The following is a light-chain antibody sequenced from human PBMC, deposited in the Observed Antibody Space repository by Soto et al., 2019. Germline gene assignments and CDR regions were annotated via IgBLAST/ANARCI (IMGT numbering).Light chain of an antibody. CDR2: WAS. CDR1: QSVLYSSNNKNY. J-gene: IGKJ4*01. CDR3: QQYYSKPLT. Sequence: DIVMTQSPDSLAESLGERATINCKSSQSVLYSSNNKNYLGWYQQKVGQPPKLLIYWASTRESGVPDRFSGSGSGTDFTLTISSLQAEDVAVYYCQQYYSKPLTFGGATKVEIK. V-gene: IGKV4-1*01.